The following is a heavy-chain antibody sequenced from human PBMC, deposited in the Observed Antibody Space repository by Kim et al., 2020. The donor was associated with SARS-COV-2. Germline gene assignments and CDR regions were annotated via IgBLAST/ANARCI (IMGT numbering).Heavy chain of an antibody. CDR3: AREVVGATTGWDY. J-gene: IGHJ4*02. Sequence: YAQKFQGRVTMTRDTSISTAYMELSRLRSDDTAVYYCAREVVGATTGWDYWGQGTLVTVSS. V-gene: IGHV1-2*02. D-gene: IGHD1-26*01.